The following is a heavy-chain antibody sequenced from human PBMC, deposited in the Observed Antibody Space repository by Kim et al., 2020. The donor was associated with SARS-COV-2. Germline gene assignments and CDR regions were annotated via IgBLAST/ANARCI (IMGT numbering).Heavy chain of an antibody. CDR2: IYYSGST. Sequence: SETLSLTCTVSGGSISSSSYYWGWIRQPPGKGLEWIGSIYYSGSTYYNPSIKSRVTISVDTSKNQFSLKLSSVTAADTAVYYCAEMNYSLLDLWGRGTLVTVSS. D-gene: IGHD2-15*01. CDR3: AEMNYSLLDL. CDR1: GGSISSSSYY. V-gene: IGHV4-39*01. J-gene: IGHJ2*01.